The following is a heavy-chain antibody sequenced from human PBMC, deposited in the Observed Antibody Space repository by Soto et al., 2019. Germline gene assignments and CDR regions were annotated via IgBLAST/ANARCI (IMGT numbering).Heavy chain of an antibody. CDR3: ARDNWNSY. Sequence: EVQLVESGGGLVQPGGSVRLSCAASGFTFSSYWMHWVRQAPGKGLMWVSRIHNDGSTTRYADSVKGRFTISRDNAKNTLYQQMSSLRVEDTAVYYCARDNWNSYWGQGTLVTVSS. CDR2: IHNDGSTT. J-gene: IGHJ4*01. V-gene: IGHV3-74*01. D-gene: IGHD1-7*01. CDR1: GFTFSSYW.